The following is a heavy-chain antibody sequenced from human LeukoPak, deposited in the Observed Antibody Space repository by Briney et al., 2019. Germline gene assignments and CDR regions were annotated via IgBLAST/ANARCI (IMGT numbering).Heavy chain of an antibody. J-gene: IGHJ5*02. V-gene: IGHV4-39*02. Sequence: GSLRLSCAASGFTFSSYSMNWVRQPPGKGLEWIGNSHYNGNTYYNPSLKSRVTISQDTSKNHFSLYLGSGTRAGTAVYYCARLPTGFPNWFDLWGQGTLVTVSS. CDR3: ARLPTGFPNWFDL. CDR2: SHYNGNT. CDR1: GFTFSSYSMN. D-gene: IGHD4-17*01.